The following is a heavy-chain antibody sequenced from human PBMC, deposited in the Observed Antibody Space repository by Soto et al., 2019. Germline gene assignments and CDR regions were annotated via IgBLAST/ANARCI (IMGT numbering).Heavy chain of an antibody. Sequence: AASVKVSCKASGYTFTSYAMHWVRQAPGQRLEWMGWINAGNGNTKYSQKFQGRVTITRDTSASTAYMELSSLRDEDTAVYYCAREDSSGYLLCDYWGQGTLVTVSS. CDR2: INAGNGNT. D-gene: IGHD3-22*01. CDR3: AREDSSGYLLCDY. V-gene: IGHV1-3*01. CDR1: GYTFTSYA. J-gene: IGHJ4*02.